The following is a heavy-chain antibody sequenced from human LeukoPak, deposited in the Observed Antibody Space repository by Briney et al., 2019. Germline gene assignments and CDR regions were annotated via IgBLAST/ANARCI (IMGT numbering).Heavy chain of an antibody. Sequence: PSQTLSLTCTVSGGSISSGDYYWSWIRQPPGKGLEWIGEINHSGSTNYNPSLKSRVTISVDTSKNQFSLKLSSVTAADTAVYYCARGTRQLPHGVRSIYYYGMDVWGQGTTVTVSS. V-gene: IGHV4-30-4*01. CDR3: ARGTRQLPHGVRSIYYYGMDV. D-gene: IGHD2-2*01. CDR2: INHSGST. J-gene: IGHJ6*02. CDR1: GGSISSGDYY.